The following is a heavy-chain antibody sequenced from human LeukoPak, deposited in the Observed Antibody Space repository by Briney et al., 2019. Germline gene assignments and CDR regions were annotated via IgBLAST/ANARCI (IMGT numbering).Heavy chain of an antibody. D-gene: IGHD1-26*01. CDR2: TYYRSKWSS. V-gene: IGHV6-1*01. Sequence: SQTVLLTCAISVDTVSSKSAPWNWIRQSPSRGLEWLGRTYYRSKWSSGYAESVKSRLTVSPDTSKNQFSLQLRSVTPEDTAVYYCARSQTGGTFDYWGQGALVTVSS. CDR3: ARSQTGGTFDY. CDR1: VDTVSSKSAP. J-gene: IGHJ4*02.